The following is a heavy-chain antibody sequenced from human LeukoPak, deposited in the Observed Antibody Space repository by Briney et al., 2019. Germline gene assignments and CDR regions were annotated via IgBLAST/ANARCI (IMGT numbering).Heavy chain of an antibody. V-gene: IGHV3-30-3*01. CDR2: ISYEDGSNK. CDR3: ARDMGSGSYSFGHFDR. J-gene: IGHJ4*02. D-gene: IGHD3-10*01. Sequence: PGRSLRLSCAASGFTFRSYVMHWVRQAPGKGLEWVAAISYEDGSNKYYADSVKGRFTISRDNSKNTVFLQMSSLRAEDTAMYYCARDMGSGSYSFGHFDRWGQGTQATVSS. CDR1: GFTFRSYV.